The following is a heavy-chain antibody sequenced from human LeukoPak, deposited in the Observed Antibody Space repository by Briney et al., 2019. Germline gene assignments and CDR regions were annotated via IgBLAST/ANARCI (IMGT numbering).Heavy chain of an antibody. CDR1: GYSFTSYC. CDR3: GMSGDRVPLQDDVFDV. J-gene: IGHJ3*01. Sequence: GEALKISCKVSGYSFTSYCIGWVRQMPGKGLEWMGIIYPGDTGPTYSPSFQGQVTISVDKSINTAYLQWSSLQASDTAMYYCGMSGDRVPLQDDVFDVWGQGTMVTVST. CDR2: IYPGDTGP. D-gene: IGHD1-26*01. V-gene: IGHV5-51*01.